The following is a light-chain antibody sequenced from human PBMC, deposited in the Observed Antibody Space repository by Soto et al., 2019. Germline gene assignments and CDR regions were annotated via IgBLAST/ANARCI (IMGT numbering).Light chain of an antibody. CDR2: GAS. Sequence: EIVLTQSPGTVSLSPGERATLSCGASQSVYNNYIAWYQQSPGQAPRVLIYGASTRATGTPDRFSGSGSGTDFTFTISRLEPEDSAVYYCQQYGNSVTFGGGTKVDIK. J-gene: IGKJ4*01. V-gene: IGKV3-20*01. CDR3: QQYGNSVT. CDR1: QSVYNNY.